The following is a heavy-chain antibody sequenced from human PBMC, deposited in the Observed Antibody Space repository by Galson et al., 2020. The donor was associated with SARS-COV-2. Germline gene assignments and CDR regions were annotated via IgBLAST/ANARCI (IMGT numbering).Heavy chain of an antibody. CDR1: GGSISTDDYY. Sequence: SETLSLTCAVSGGSISTDDYYWTWIRQPPGKGLVWIGDIHSTGNTYYNPSLKSRVTTSIDTSKNQFSLKLTSVTTADTAVYFCARTSPTGTREYYFGYWGQGTLVTVSS. D-gene: IGHD4-17*01. CDR3: ARTSPTGTREYYFGY. J-gene: IGHJ4*02. CDR2: IHSTGNT. V-gene: IGHV4-30-4*01.